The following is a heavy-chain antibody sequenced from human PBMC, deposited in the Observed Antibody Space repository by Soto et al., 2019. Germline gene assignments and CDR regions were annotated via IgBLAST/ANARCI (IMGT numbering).Heavy chain of an antibody. Sequence: EVQLLESGGGLVQPGGSLRLSCAASGLTFSSHAMSCVRHAPGKGLQWVSAISGSGGVTYYADSVKGRFTISRDNSKNTLYLQMNSLRAEDTAVYYCAKNITVTTPHYGMDVWGQGTTVTVSS. CDR3: AKNITVTTPHYGMDV. V-gene: IGHV3-23*01. CDR1: GLTFSSHA. CDR2: ISGSGGVT. D-gene: IGHD4-17*01. J-gene: IGHJ6*02.